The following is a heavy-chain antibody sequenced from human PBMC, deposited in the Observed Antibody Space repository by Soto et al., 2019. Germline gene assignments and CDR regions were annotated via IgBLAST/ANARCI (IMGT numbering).Heavy chain of an antibody. CDR1: GYTFTSYD. Sequence: ASVKVSCKASGYTFTSYDINWVRQATGQGLEWMGWMNPNSGNTGYAQKFQGRVTMTRNTSISTAYMELSSLRSEDMAVYYCARGPDYGDYQEYNWFDPWGQGTLVTVSS. J-gene: IGHJ5*02. D-gene: IGHD4-17*01. CDR2: MNPNSGNT. V-gene: IGHV1-8*01. CDR3: ARGPDYGDYQEYNWFDP.